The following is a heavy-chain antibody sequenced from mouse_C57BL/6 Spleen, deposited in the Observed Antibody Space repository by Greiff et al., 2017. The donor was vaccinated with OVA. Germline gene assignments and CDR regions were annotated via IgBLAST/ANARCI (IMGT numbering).Heavy chain of an antibody. D-gene: IGHD4-1*01. Sequence: EVMLVESGGGLVKPGGSLKLSCAASGFTFSDYGMHWVRQAPEKGLEWVAYISSGSSTIYYADTVKGRFTISRDNAKNTLFLQMTSLRSEDTAMYYCARRNWDGTGDYYAMDYWGQGTSVTVSS. J-gene: IGHJ4*01. CDR2: ISSGSSTI. CDR1: GFTFSDYG. CDR3: ARRNWDGTGDYYAMDY. V-gene: IGHV5-17*01.